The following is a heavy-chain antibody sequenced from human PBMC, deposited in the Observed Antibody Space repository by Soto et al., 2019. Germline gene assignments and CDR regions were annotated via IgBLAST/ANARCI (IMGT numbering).Heavy chain of an antibody. V-gene: IGHV3-48*02. CDR3: ASCYGDYEFPCEY. D-gene: IGHD4-17*01. CDR1: GFTFTDYS. CDR2: ISSTSNIA. Sequence: EVQLVESGGGLVQPGGSLRLSCEGSGFTFTDYSMLWVRQAPGKELEWVSYISSTSNIAFYVDSVEGRLTTSRDNAKNSLYLQMNSLRDEDTAVYYCASCYGDYEFPCEYWGQGTLVTVSS. J-gene: IGHJ4*02.